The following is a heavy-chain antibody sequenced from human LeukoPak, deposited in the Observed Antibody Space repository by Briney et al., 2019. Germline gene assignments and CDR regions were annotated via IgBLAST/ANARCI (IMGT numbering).Heavy chain of an antibody. CDR1: GGTFISYA. V-gene: IGHV1-69*13. CDR3: ASPETDRSGFFDY. Sequence: ASVTVSFKGSGGTFISYAISWVRQAPGQGREWMGGIIPIFGTASYAQKFQGRGTITADEATSTAYMDLSSLRSEHTAVYYCASPETDRSGFFDYWGQGTLVTVSS. J-gene: IGHJ4*02. CDR2: IIPIFGTA. D-gene: IGHD6-19*01.